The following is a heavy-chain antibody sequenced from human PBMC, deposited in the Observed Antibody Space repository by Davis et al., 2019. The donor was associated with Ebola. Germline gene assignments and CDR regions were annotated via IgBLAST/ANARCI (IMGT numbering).Heavy chain of an antibody. CDR2: FDPEDGET. V-gene: IGHV1-24*01. CDR3: ATYLGRVVVTAIHY. CDR1: GYTLTELS. J-gene: IGHJ4*02. D-gene: IGHD2-21*02. Sequence: ASVKVSCKVSGYTLTELSMHWVRQAPGKGLEWMGGFDPEDGETIYAQKFQGRVTMTEDTSTDTAYMELSSLRSEDTAVYYCATYLGRVVVTAIHYWGQGTLVTVSS.